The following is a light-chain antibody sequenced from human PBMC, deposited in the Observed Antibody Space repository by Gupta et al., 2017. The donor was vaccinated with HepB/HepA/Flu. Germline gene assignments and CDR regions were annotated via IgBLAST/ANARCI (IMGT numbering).Light chain of an antibody. CDR3: QTWGADTGV. CDR2: QDK. J-gene: IGLJ1*01. CDR1: KLGTKF. Sequence: SYDLTQPPSVSVSPGQTANIPCSGDKLGTKFVSWYQQKPGRSPVLVIYQDKKRPSGIPDRFSGSNSGNTATLTISGTQATDEADYYCQTWGADTGVFGAGTRVTVL. V-gene: IGLV3-1*01.